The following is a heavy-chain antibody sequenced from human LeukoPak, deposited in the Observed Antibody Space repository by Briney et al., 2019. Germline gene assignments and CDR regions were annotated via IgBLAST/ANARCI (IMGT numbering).Heavy chain of an antibody. CDR1: GFTFSSYG. Sequence: GGTLRLSCAASGFTFSSYGMSWVRQAPGKGLEWVSAISGSGGSTYYADSVKGRFTISRDNSKNTLYLQMNSLRAEDTAVYYCAKGKVGPYYYYMDVWGKGTTVTISS. V-gene: IGHV3-23*01. J-gene: IGHJ6*03. D-gene: IGHD2-15*01. CDR2: ISGSGGST. CDR3: AKGKVGPYYYYMDV.